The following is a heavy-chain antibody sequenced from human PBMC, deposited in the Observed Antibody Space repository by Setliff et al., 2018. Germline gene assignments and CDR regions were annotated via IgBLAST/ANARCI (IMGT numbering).Heavy chain of an antibody. CDR3: AGVLRDYYGSGSYYNWLDP. Sequence: GASVKVSCKASGYTFTSYSMHWVRQAPGQSLEWMGWINAGNGNTKYSQKLQGRVTITRDTSASTAYMELSSLRSEDTAVYFCAGVLRDYYGSGSYYNWLDPWGQGTLVTVSS. V-gene: IGHV1-3*01. D-gene: IGHD3-10*01. J-gene: IGHJ5*02. CDR1: GYTFTSYS. CDR2: INAGNGNT.